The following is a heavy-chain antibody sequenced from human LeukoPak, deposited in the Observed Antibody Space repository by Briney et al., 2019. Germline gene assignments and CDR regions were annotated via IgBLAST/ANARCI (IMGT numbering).Heavy chain of an antibody. Sequence: SETLSLTCTVSGGSISSGGYYWTWIRQHPGKGLEWIGYIYYSGSTSYNPSLKSRLSISIDTSQNQFFLRLSSVTAADTAVYYCARDGGYGSGSYRVDYWGQGTLVTVSS. CDR1: GGSISSGGYY. CDR3: ARDGGYGSGSYRVDY. V-gene: IGHV4-31*03. CDR2: IYYSGST. J-gene: IGHJ4*02. D-gene: IGHD3-10*01.